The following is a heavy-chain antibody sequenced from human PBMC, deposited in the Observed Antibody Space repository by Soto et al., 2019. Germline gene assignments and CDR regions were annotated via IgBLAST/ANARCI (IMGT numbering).Heavy chain of an antibody. Sequence: GGSLRLSCAASGFTFSSYAMSWVRQAPGKGLEWVSAITASGGSTYYADSVKGRLTISRDNSKNTVYLQLNSLRAEDTAVYYCAKVQSGVYYYYAMDVWGKGTTVTVSS. CDR3: AKVQSGVYYYYAMDV. V-gene: IGHV3-23*01. CDR2: ITASGGST. D-gene: IGHD3-10*01. J-gene: IGHJ6*04. CDR1: GFTFSSYA.